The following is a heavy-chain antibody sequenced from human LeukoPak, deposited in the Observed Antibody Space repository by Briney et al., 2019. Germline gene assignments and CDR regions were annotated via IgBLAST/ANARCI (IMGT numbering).Heavy chain of an antibody. Sequence: SGTLSLTCAVYGGSFSGYYWSWIRQPPGKGLEWIGEINHSGSTNYNPSLKSRVTVSVDTSKNQFSLKLSSVTAADTAVYYCARLRYFDFDYGGQGTLVTVSS. D-gene: IGHD3-9*01. J-gene: IGHJ4*02. CDR3: ARLRYFDFDY. V-gene: IGHV4-34*01. CDR2: INHSGST. CDR1: GGSFSGYY.